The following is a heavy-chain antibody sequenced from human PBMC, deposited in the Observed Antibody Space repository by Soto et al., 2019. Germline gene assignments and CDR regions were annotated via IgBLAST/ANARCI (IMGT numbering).Heavy chain of an antibody. Sequence: SDTLSLTRAVSGGSISSGGYSWSWIRQPPGKGLEWIGYIYHSGSTYYNPSLNSRVTKSVDRAKNQFSLKLSSVTAADTAVYYCARGIEGWYQGRYYYGMDVWGQGTTVT. CDR2: IYHSGST. CDR3: ARGIEGWYQGRYYYGMDV. V-gene: IGHV4-30-2*01. D-gene: IGHD6-19*01. J-gene: IGHJ6*02. CDR1: GGSISSGGYS.